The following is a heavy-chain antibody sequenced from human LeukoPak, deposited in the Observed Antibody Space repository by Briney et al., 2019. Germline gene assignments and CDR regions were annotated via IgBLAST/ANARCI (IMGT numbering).Heavy chain of an antibody. D-gene: IGHD1-7*01. CDR3: ARDRTGTTAGFDY. V-gene: IGHV3-48*01. J-gene: IGHJ4*02. CDR2: ISSSSSTI. CDR1: GFTFSSYS. Sequence: SGGSLRLSCAASGFTFSSYSMNWVRQAPGKGLEWVSYISSSSSTIYYADSVKGRFTISRDNAKNSLYLQMNSLRAEDTAVYYCARDRTGTTAGFDYWGQGTLVTVSS.